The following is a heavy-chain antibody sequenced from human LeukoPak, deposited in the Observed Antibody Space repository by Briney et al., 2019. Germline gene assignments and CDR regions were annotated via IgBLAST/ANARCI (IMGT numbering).Heavy chain of an antibody. CDR2: INPNSGGT. J-gene: IGHJ3*02. Sequence: GASVKVSCKASGYTFTGYYMHWVRQAPGQGLEWMGWINPNSGGTNYAQKFQGRVTMTRDTSISTAYMELSRLRPDDTAVYYCASWAVAGSDDAFDIWGQGTMVTVSS. CDR1: GYTFTGYY. CDR3: ASWAVAGSDDAFDI. V-gene: IGHV1-2*02. D-gene: IGHD6-19*01.